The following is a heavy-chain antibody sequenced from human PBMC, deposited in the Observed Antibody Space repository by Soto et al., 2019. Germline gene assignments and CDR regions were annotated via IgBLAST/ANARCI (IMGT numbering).Heavy chain of an antibody. D-gene: IGHD6-13*01. CDR3: ARDPYSSSWYREYYGMDV. CDR1: GYTFTSYG. V-gene: IGHV1-18*01. CDR2: ISAYNGNT. Sequence: ASVKVSCKASGYTFTSYGISWVRQAPGQGLEWMGWISAYNGNTNYAQKLQGRVTMTTDTSTSTAYMELRSLRSDDTAVYYCARDPYSSSWYREYYGMDVWGQGTTVTAP. J-gene: IGHJ6*02.